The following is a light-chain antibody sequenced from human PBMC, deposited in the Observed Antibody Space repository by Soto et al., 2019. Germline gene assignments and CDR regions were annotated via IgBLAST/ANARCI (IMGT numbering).Light chain of an antibody. Sequence: EIVMTQSPATLSVSPGERATLSCRASQSVSSSLAWYQQKPGQAPRLLMYGASTRATGSPARFSGSGSGTEFTLTISSLQSEDFAVYYCQQYYNWPFTFGPGTKVDIK. CDR1: QSVSSS. CDR3: QQYYNWPFT. V-gene: IGKV3-15*01. CDR2: GAS. J-gene: IGKJ3*01.